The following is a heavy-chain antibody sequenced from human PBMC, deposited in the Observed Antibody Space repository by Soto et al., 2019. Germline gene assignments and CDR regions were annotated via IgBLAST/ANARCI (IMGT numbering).Heavy chain of an antibody. CDR3: ARLMRRATQAHNYYYGMDV. CDR1: GGSISSSSSY. CDR2: IYYSGST. Sequence: SETLSLTCPVSGGSISSSSSYWGWIRQPPGKGLEWIGSIYYSGSTYYNPSLKSRVTISVDTSKNKFSLKLSSVTAADTAVYYCARLMRRATQAHNYYYGMDVSGQGTRVTVSS. D-gene: IGHD2-8*01. V-gene: IGHV4-39*01. J-gene: IGHJ6*02.